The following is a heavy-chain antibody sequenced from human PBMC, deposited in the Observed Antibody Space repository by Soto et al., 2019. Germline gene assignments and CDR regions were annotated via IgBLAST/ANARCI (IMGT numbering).Heavy chain of an antibody. D-gene: IGHD4-17*01. Sequence: LCGGSISSNNWWSWVRQPPGKGLEWIGEIYHSGSTNYNPSLKSRVTISLDKSKNQFSLNLSSVTAADTAVYYCARSTVTEDYWGQGTLVTVSS. CDR3: ARSTVTEDY. J-gene: IGHJ4*02. CDR1: GGSISSNNW. CDR2: IYHSGST. V-gene: IGHV4-4*02.